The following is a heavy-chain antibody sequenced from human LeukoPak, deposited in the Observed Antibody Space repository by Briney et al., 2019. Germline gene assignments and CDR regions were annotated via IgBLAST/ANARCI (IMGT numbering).Heavy chain of an antibody. CDR3: ARVTSVSLAGFDY. Sequence: SETLSLTCAVSGGSISTYSWSWIRQPAGKGLEWIGRIYTSGSANYNPFLESRVSMSIDASKNQFSLRLRSVTAADTALYYCARVTSVSLAGFDYWGQGTLVTVSS. D-gene: IGHD6-19*01. CDR1: GGSISTYS. V-gene: IGHV4-4*07. J-gene: IGHJ4*02. CDR2: IYTSGSA.